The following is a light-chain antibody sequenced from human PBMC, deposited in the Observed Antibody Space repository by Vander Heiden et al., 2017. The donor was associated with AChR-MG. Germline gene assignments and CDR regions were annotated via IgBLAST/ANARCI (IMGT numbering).Light chain of an antibody. Sequence: DIQMTQSPSSLSASVGDRVTITCRASQSISTYLSWYQQKPGKAPELLIYAAFNLQSGVPSRFTGSGLGTDFTLTISSLQPEDFATYYCQQSYSTPWTFGQGTKVEIQ. J-gene: IGKJ1*01. CDR3: QQSYSTPWT. CDR1: QSISTY. CDR2: AAF. V-gene: IGKV1-39*01.